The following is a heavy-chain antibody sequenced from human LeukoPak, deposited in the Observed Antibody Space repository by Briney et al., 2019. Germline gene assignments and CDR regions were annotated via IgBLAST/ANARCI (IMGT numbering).Heavy chain of an antibody. CDR3: ARARLSSGWYFDY. D-gene: IGHD6-19*01. CDR2: IYHSGST. V-gene: IGHV4-4*02. Sequence: SETLSLTCAVSSDSISSSNWWSWVRQPPGKGLEWIGEIYHSGSTNYNPSLKSRVTISVDKSKNQFSLKLSSVTAADTAVYYCARARLSSGWYFDYWGQGTLVTVSS. CDR1: SDSISSSNW. J-gene: IGHJ4*02.